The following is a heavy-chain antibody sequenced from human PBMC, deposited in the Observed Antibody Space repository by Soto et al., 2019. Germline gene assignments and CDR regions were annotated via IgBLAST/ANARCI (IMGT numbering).Heavy chain of an antibody. Sequence: QVQLVESGGGVVQPGRSLRLSCAASGFIFRDYAMHWVRQAPGKGLEGVAGIWYGGSHEYYADSVKSRFAISRDNAKNTLYRQMNSLRVEDTAVYFCTREKKEKATDYWGQGSLVTVSS. J-gene: IGHJ4*02. V-gene: IGHV3-33*01. CDR3: TREKKEKATDY. CDR2: IWYGGSHE. CDR1: GFIFRDYA.